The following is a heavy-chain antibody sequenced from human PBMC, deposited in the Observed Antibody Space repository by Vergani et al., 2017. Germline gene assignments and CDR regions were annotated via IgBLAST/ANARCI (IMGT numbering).Heavy chain of an antibody. CDR3: AKDSAPLGYCSGGSCPTLN. V-gene: IGHV3-23*01. Sequence: EVQLLESGGGLVQPGGSLRLSCAASGFTFSRYAMSWVRQAPGKGLEWVSAISGSGGSTYYADSVKGRFTISRDTSKNTLYLQMNSLRAEDTAVYYCAKDSAPLGYCSGGSCPTLNWGQGTLVTVSS. CDR2: ISGSGGST. CDR1: GFTFSRYA. J-gene: IGHJ4*02. D-gene: IGHD2-15*01.